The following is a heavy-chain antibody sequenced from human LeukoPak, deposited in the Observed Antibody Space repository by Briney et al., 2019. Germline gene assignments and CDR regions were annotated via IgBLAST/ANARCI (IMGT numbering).Heavy chain of an antibody. CDR2: ISGTSTYI. V-gene: IGHV3-21*01. CDR3: AREAGMEHY. Sequence: PGGSLRLSCAASGFAFSSHSMNWVRQAPGKGLEWVSSISGTSTYIYYADSVKGRFTISRDNAKNSVYLQMNSLRAEDRAVYYCAREAGMEHYWGPGTLVTVSS. D-gene: IGHD6-13*01. CDR1: GFAFSSHS. J-gene: IGHJ4*02.